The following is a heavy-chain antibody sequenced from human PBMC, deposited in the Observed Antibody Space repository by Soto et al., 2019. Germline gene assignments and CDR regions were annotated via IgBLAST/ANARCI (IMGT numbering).Heavy chain of an antibody. CDR3: ARDLRLFDRSGYYYHYHYGMDV. D-gene: IGHD3-22*01. CDR1: GFTLSSYE. V-gene: IGHV3-48*03. J-gene: IGHJ6*02. CDR2: ISSSGSTI. Sequence: PGGSLRLSCAASGFTLSSYEMNWVRQAPGKGLDWVSYISSSGSTIYYADSVKGRFTISRDNAKNSVYLQMNSLRAEDTAVYYCARDLRLFDRSGYYYHYHYGMDVWGQGTTVTVSS.